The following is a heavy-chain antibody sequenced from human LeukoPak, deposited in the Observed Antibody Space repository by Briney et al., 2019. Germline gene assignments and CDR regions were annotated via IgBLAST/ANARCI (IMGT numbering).Heavy chain of an antibody. Sequence: SETLSLACSVSGGSIIDYYWSWLRQPPGKGLEWIGFIHHTGSTTYNPSLKSRVTMSVDTPKNHCSLSLTSVTAADMATYYCARHSISWPHYLDYWGQGTLVTVSS. J-gene: IGHJ4*02. V-gene: IGHV4-59*08. CDR2: IHHTGST. CDR1: GGSIIDYY. CDR3: ARHSISWPHYLDY.